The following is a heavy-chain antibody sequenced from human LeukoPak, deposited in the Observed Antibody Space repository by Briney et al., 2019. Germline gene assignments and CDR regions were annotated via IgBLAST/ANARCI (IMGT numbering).Heavy chain of an antibody. CDR2: IKQDGSDI. V-gene: IGHV3-7*01. D-gene: IGHD1-26*01. CDR1: GFTFSTYA. J-gene: IGHJ4*02. Sequence: GGSLRLSCAASGFTFSTYAMSWVRQAPGKGLEWVANIKQDGSDIYYVDSVKGRFTISRDNAKNSLYLQMNSLRAEDTAVYYCTRSGTYVFDFWGQGTLVTVSS. CDR3: TRSGTYVFDF.